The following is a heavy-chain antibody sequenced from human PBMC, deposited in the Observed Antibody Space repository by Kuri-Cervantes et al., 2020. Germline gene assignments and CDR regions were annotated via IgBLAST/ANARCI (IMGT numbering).Heavy chain of an antibody. V-gene: IGHV3-53*01. CDR1: GFTVSSSY. CDR2: IYSGGST. D-gene: IGHD4-23*01. J-gene: IGHJ3*01. CDR3: ASWWQLVNAFDV. Sequence: GESLKISCAASGFTVSSSYMSWVRQAPGKGLEWVSVIYSGGSTYYADSVKGRFTISRDNSKNTLYLQMNSLRAEDTAVYYCASWWQLVNAFDVWGQGTMVTVSS.